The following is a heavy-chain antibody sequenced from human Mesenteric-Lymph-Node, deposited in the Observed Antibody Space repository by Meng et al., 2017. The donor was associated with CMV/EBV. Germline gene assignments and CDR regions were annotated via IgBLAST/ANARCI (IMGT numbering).Heavy chain of an antibody. D-gene: IGHD3-16*01. Sequence: QVQLVQTGAEVRKPGASVKLSCKASGYTFSSYAMDWVRQAPGQRLEWMGWINIVEDKTKTSQNFQGRVTLTRDTSANTAYMELSSLRSDDTAVYYCARTNNWGFDYWGQGTLVTVSS. J-gene: IGHJ4*02. V-gene: IGHV1-3*04. CDR2: INIVEDKT. CDR1: GYTFSSYA. CDR3: ARTNNWGFDY.